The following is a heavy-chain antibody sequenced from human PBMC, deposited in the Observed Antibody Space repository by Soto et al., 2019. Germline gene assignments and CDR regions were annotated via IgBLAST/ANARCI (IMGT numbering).Heavy chain of an antibody. Sequence: EMQLLESGGGLEQPGGSLRLSCAASGLTFSSYAMTWVRQAPGKGLEWVSLISGGSSSTYYADSVKGRFTISRDNSKKTLYLQMNSLRAEDTAVYHCAKDFWFGDLLSATYSYGMDVWGQGTSVTVSS. CDR2: ISGGSSST. D-gene: IGHD3-10*01. CDR3: AKDFWFGDLLSATYSYGMDV. CDR1: GLTFSSYA. V-gene: IGHV3-23*01. J-gene: IGHJ6*02.